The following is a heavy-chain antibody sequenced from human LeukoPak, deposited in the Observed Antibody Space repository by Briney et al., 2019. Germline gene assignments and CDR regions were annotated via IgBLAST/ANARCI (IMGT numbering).Heavy chain of an antibody. D-gene: IGHD1-26*01. V-gene: IGHV3-30*02. J-gene: IGHJ4*02. Sequence: GGSLRLSCAASGFTFNSYGMHWVRQAPGKGLEWVAFIRYDGSNKYYADSVKGRFTISRDNSKNTLYLQMNSLRAEDTAVYYCAKLPYSGSYYGVDYWGQGTLVTVSS. CDR1: GFTFNSYG. CDR2: IRYDGSNK. CDR3: AKLPYSGSYYGVDY.